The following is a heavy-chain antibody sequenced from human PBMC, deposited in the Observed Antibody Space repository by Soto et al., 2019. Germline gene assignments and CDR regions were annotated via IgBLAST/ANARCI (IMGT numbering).Heavy chain of an antibody. V-gene: IGHV1-69*13. CDR2: IIPIFGTA. D-gene: IGHD6-6*01. Sequence: ASVKVSCKASGGTFSSYAISWVRQAPGQGLEWIGGIIPIFGTANYAQKFQGRVTITADESTSTAYMELSSLRSEDTAVYYCARGSSYYYYYSGMDVWGQGTTVTVYS. J-gene: IGHJ6*02. CDR1: GGTFSSYA. CDR3: ARGSSYYYYYSGMDV.